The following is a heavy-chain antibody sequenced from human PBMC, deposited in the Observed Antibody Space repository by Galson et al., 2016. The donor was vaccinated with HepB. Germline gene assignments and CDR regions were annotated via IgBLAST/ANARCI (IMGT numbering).Heavy chain of an antibody. V-gene: IGHV3-23*01. J-gene: IGHJ4*02. D-gene: IGHD1-14*01. Sequence: SLRLSCAGSGFTLNSYAMNWVRQAPGKGLEWISLISDNGHATYYADPVRGRFSIARDNSKNTLYLQMNSLRADDTAVYYCAKCPPGTRGSLDSWGQGTLVTVSS. CDR2: ISDNGHAT. CDR1: GFTLNSYA. CDR3: AKCPPGTRGSLDS.